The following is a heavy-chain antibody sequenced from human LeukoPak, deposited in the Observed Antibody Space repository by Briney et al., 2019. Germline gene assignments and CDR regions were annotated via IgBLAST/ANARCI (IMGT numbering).Heavy chain of an antibody. Sequence: ASVKVSCKASGYTFTGYYMHWVRQAPGQGLEWMGRINPNSGGTNYAQKFQGRVTMTRDTSISTAYMELSRLRSDDTAVYYCARDLLLYYYDSSVYWGQGTLVTVSS. CDR2: INPNSGGT. V-gene: IGHV1-2*06. CDR1: GYTFTGYY. CDR3: ARDLLLYYYDSSVY. D-gene: IGHD3-22*01. J-gene: IGHJ4*02.